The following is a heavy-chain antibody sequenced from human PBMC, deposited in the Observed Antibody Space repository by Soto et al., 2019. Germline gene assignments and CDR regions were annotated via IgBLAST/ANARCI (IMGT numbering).Heavy chain of an antibody. CDR1: GFMFSSYA. J-gene: IGHJ4*02. Sequence: PGGSLRLSCAVYGFMFSSYAMTWVRQAPGKGLEWVSSISGSGGSTYYSDSVRGRFTISRANYKKMLYLEMNSLKGDDTAVYYWANDGSCGAHYYLANRGQGTQITVS. D-gene: IGHD3-10*01. CDR3: ANDGSCGAHYYLAN. CDR2: ISGSGGST. V-gene: IGHV3-23*01.